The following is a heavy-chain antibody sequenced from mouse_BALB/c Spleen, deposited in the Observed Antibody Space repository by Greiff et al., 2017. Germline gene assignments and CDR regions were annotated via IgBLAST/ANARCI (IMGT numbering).Heavy chain of an antibody. CDR1: GFSLTSYG. J-gene: IGHJ1*01. CDR3: VRMGDWYFDV. CDR2: IWSGGST. V-gene: IGHV2-2-2*01. Sequence: QVQLQQSGPGLVQPSQSLSITCTVSGFSLTSYGVHWVRQSPGKGLEWLGVIWSGGSTDYNAAFISRLSISKDNSKSQVIFKMNSLQADDTAIYYCVRMGDWYFDVWGAGTTVTVSS.